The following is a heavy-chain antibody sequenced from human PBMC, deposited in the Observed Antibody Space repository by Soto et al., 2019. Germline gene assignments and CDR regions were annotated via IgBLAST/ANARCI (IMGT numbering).Heavy chain of an antibody. CDR2: IGTDGDT. CDR1: GFTFSSYD. CDR3: ARAFAITAAGKNFCHGLDV. J-gene: IGHJ6*02. D-gene: IGHD6-13*01. V-gene: IGHV3-13*01. Sequence: PGGSLRLSCAVSGFTFSSYDMHWVRQATGKGLEWVSGIGTDGDTYYPDSVKGRFTISRENAKNSLYLQMNSLRAGDAAVYYCARAFAITAAGKNFCHGLDVWGQGTTVTVS.